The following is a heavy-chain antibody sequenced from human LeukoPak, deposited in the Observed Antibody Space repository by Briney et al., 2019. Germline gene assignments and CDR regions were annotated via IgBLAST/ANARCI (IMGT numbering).Heavy chain of an antibody. J-gene: IGHJ6*02. CDR2: IIPIFGTA. D-gene: IGHD6-13*01. CDR1: GGTFSSYA. V-gene: IGHV1-69*13. CDR3: ARQGAGQQLVRYYYGMDV. Sequence: GASVKVSCKASGGTFSSYAISWVRQAPGQGLEWMGGIIPIFGTANYAQKFQGRVTITADESTSTAYMELSSLRSEDTAVYYCARQGAGQQLVRYYYGMDVWGQGTTVTVSS.